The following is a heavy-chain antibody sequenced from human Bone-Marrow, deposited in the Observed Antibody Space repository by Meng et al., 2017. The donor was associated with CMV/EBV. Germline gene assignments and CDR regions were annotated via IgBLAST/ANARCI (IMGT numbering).Heavy chain of an antibody. CDR2: IRSKANSYAT. V-gene: IGHV3-73*01. CDR3: TSLSYDSSGYYQLYGMDV. CDR1: GFTFSGSA. Sequence: GESLRLSCAASGFTFSGSAMHWVRQASGKGLEWVGRIRSKANSYATAYAASVKGRFTISRDDSKNTAYLQMNSLKTEDTAVYYCTSLSYDSSGYYQLYGMDVWGQGTTVTGSS. J-gene: IGHJ6*02. D-gene: IGHD3-22*01.